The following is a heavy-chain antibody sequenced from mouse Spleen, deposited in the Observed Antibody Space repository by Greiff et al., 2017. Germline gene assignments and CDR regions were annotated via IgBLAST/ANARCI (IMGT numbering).Heavy chain of an antibody. CDR2: INPSTGGT. CDR1: GYSFTGYY. J-gene: IGHJ4*01. V-gene: IGHV1-42*01. CDR3: ARWAAMDY. Sequence: VQLQQSGPELVKPGASVKISCKASGYSFTGYYMNWVKQSPEKSLEWIGEINPSTGGTTYNQKVKAKATLTVDKSSSTAYMQVKSLTSEDSAVYYCARWAAMDYWGQGTSVTVSS.